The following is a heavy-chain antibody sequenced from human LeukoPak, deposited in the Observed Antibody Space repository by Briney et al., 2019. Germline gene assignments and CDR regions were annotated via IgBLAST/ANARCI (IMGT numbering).Heavy chain of an antibody. Sequence: SETLSLTCAVYGGSFSGYYWSWIRQPPGKGLEWIGEINHSGSTNYNPSLKSRVTISVDTSKNQFSLELSSVTAADTAVYYCARGAAMTIFGVVIRPWFDSWGQGTLVTVSS. V-gene: IGHV4-34*01. CDR3: ARGAAMTIFGVVIRPWFDS. D-gene: IGHD3-3*01. J-gene: IGHJ5*01. CDR2: INHSGST. CDR1: GGSFSGYY.